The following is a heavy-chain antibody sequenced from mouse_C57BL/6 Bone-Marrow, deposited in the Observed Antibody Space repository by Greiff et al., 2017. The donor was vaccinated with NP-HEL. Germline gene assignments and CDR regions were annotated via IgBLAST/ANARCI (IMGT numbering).Heavy chain of an antibody. Sequence: VKLMESGAELVRPGASVKLSCKASGYTFTDYYINWVKQRPGQGLEWIARIYPGSGNTYYNEKFKGKATLTAEKSSSTAYMQLSSLTSEDSAVYFCARDYYGSLWGQGTTLTVSS. D-gene: IGHD1-1*01. CDR2: IYPGSGNT. CDR1: GYTFTDYY. CDR3: ARDYYGSL. J-gene: IGHJ2*01. V-gene: IGHV1-76*01.